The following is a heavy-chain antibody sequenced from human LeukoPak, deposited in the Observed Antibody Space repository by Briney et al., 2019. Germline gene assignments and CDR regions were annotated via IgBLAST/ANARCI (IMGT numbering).Heavy chain of an antibody. J-gene: IGHJ5*02. CDR1: GGSISSYY. D-gene: IGHD3-10*01. V-gene: IGHV4-59*01. Sequence: PSETLSLTCTVSGGSISSYYWSWIRQPPGKGLEWIGYIYYSGNTNYSSSLESRVTISVDTSKNQFSLRLNSVTAADTAVYYCVRGRAWFDPWGQGTLVTVSS. CDR3: VRGRAWFDP. CDR2: IYYSGNT.